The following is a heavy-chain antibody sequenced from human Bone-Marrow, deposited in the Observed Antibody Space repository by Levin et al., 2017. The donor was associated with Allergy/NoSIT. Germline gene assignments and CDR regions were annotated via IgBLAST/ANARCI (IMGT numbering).Heavy chain of an antibody. CDR3: ARHFYPGSDY. J-gene: IGHJ4*02. Sequence: SQTLSLPCPVSGASLRSSTYYWAWVRQPPGRGLEWIGSSRYSGSTYYNPSLQSRVSISVDSSRNQFSLKLTSVTAADTAVYYCARHFYPGSDYWGQGTLVTVSS. V-gene: IGHV4-39*01. CDR1: GASLRSSTYY. CDR2: SRYSGST. D-gene: IGHD2/OR15-2a*01.